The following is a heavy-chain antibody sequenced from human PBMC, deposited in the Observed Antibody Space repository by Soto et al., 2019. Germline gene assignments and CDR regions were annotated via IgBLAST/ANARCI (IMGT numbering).Heavy chain of an antibody. J-gene: IGHJ5*02. V-gene: IGHV4-30-4*01. CDR3: ARNTAMANNWFDP. Sequence: PSETLSLTCTVSGGSISSGDYYWSWIRQPPGKGLEWIGYIYYSGSTYYNPSLKSRVTISVDTSKNQFSLKLSSVTAADTAVYYCARNTAMANNWFDPWGQGTLVTVSS. CDR1: GGSISSGDYY. D-gene: IGHD5-18*01. CDR2: IYYSGST.